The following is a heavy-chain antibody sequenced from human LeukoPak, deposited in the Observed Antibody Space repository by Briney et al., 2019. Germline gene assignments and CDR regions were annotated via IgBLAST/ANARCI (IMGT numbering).Heavy chain of an antibody. V-gene: IGHV3-30*04. CDR2: ISYDGSSK. J-gene: IGHJ3*02. Sequence: GRSLRLSRAASGFTFSTYAMHWVRQAPGKGLEWVAVISYDGSSKYYADSVKGRFTISRDNSKNTLYLQMNSLRAEDTAVYYCARARSSYGYGDAFDIWGQGTMVTVSS. D-gene: IGHD5-18*01. CDR3: ARARSSYGYGDAFDI. CDR1: GFTFSTYA.